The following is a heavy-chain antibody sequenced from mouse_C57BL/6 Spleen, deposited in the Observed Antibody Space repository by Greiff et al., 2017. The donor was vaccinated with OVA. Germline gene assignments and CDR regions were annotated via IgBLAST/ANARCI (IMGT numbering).Heavy chain of an antibody. V-gene: IGHV5-16*01. Sequence: EVKLMESEGGLVQPGSSMKLSCTASGFTFSDYYMAWVRQVPEKGLEWVANINYDGSSTFYLDSLKSRFIISRDNAKNILYLQMSSLKSEDTATYYCARDHYSNYAMDYWGQGTSVTVSS. CDR2: INYDGSST. D-gene: IGHD2-5*01. CDR1: GFTFSDYY. CDR3: ARDHYSNYAMDY. J-gene: IGHJ4*01.